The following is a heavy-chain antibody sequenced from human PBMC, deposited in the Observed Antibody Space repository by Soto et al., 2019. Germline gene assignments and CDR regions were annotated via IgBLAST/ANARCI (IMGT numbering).Heavy chain of an antibody. J-gene: IGHJ5*02. CDR2: IIPILGIA. V-gene: IGHV1-69*02. CDR3: AITRYCSSTSCQP. CDR1: GGTFSSYT. Sequence: QVQLVHSGAEVKKPGSSVKVSCKASGGTFSSYTISWVRQAPGQGLEWMGRIIPILGIANYAQKFQGRVTITAEKSTSTAYMELSSLRSEDMAVYYCAITRYCSSTSCQPWGQGTLVTVSS. D-gene: IGHD2-2*01.